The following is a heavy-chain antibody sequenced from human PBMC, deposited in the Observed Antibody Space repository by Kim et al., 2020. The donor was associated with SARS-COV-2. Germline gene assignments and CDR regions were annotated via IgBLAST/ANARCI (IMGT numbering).Heavy chain of an antibody. Sequence: SETLSLTCAVYGGSFSGYYWSWIRQPPGKGLEWIGEINHSGSTNYNPSLKSRVTISVDTSKNQFSLKLSSVTAADTAVYYCARGTRSGKFGLFDYWGQGT. CDR3: ARGTRSGKFGLFDY. J-gene: IGHJ4*02. V-gene: IGHV4-34*01. CDR2: INHSGST. CDR1: GGSFSGYY. D-gene: IGHD3-10*01.